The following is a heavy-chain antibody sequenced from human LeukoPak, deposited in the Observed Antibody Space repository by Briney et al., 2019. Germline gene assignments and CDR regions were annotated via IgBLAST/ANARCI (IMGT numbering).Heavy chain of an antibody. CDR2: LYYTGTT. CDR3: TRIQWLAPFDY. CDR1: GGSISSSTYY. Sequence: SETLSLTCTVSGGSISSSTYYWDWIRQPPGKGLEWIGSLYYTGTTYYNPSLKGRVTISVDTSKNQFSLKLSSVTAADTAVYYCTRIQWLAPFDYWGQGTLVTVSS. V-gene: IGHV4-39*01. J-gene: IGHJ4*02. D-gene: IGHD6-19*01.